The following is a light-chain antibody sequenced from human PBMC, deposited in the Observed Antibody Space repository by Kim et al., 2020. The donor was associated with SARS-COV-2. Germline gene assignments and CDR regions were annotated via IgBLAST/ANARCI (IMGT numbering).Light chain of an antibody. Sequence: QSVLTQPPSVSAAPGQKVTISCSGSKSNIGNNDVSWYQQLPGTAPKVLIYDTYERPSGIPDRFSGSKSGTSATLGISGLQAGDEADYYCGAWDSTLSARVFGGGTKLTVL. CDR1: KSNIGNND. CDR2: DTY. CDR3: GAWDSTLSARV. V-gene: IGLV1-51*01. J-gene: IGLJ3*02.